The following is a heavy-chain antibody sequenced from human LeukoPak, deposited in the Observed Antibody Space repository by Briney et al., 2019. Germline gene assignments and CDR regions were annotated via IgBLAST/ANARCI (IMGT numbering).Heavy chain of an antibody. V-gene: IGHV1-8*01. CDR1: GYTFTSYD. J-gene: IGHJ6*02. CDR2: MNPNRGNT. Sequence: GASLKVSCKASGYTFTSYDINWGRHATGQGLEWMGWMNPNRGNTGYAQKFQGRVTMTRNTSISTAYMELSSLRSEDTAVYYCATNHYGSGSYYMAYYYYGMDVWGQGTTVTVSS. D-gene: IGHD3-10*01. CDR3: ATNHYGSGSYYMAYYYYGMDV.